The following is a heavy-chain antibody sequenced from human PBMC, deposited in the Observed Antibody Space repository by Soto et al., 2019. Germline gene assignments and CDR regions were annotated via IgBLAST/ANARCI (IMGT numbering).Heavy chain of an antibody. D-gene: IGHD1-26*01. V-gene: IGHV1-8*01. Sequence: QVQLVQSGAEVKKPGASVKVSCKASGYTFTSYDINWVRQATGQGLEWMGWMNPNRGKTGYAQKCQGRVTTTKNTSISKDYMELSSLRSEDTAVYYCARGRSLWWELRRGGGYWGQGTLVTVSS. CDR2: MNPNRGKT. CDR3: ARGRSLWWELRRGGGY. J-gene: IGHJ4*02. CDR1: GYTFTSYD.